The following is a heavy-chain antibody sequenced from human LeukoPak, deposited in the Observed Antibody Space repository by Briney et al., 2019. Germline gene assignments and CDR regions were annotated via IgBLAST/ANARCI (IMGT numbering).Heavy chain of an antibody. CDR1: GGSISSGGYY. CDR3: ASLKPPTVTINAFDI. J-gene: IGHJ3*02. D-gene: IGHD4-17*01. CDR2: IYHSGST. V-gene: IGHV4-30-2*01. Sequence: SQTLSLTCTVSGGSISSGGYYWSWIRQPPGKGLEWIGFIYHSGSTNYNPSLKSRVTISVDTSKNQFSLKLSSVTAADTAVYYCASLKPPTVTINAFDIWGQGTMVTVSS.